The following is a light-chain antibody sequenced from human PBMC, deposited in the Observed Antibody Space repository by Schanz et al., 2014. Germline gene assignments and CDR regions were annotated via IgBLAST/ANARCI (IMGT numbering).Light chain of an antibody. Sequence: IVLTQSPGTLSLSPGERATLSCRSSQSVSTIDLAWYQQKPGQAPRVLIYGASTRATGFPARFSGSGSGTEFTLTISSLQSEDFAVYYCQQYNNWPLYTFGQGTKLEIK. V-gene: IGKV3-15*01. CDR3: QQYNNWPLYT. CDR1: QSVSTID. CDR2: GAS. J-gene: IGKJ2*01.